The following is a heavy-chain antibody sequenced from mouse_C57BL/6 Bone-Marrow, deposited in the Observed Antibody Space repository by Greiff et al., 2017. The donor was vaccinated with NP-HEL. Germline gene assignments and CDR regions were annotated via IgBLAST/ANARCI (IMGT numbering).Heavy chain of an antibody. CDR3: ARDSYGSSFYWYFDV. Sequence: VQLQQSGPELVKPGASVKISCKASGYTFTDYYMNWVKQSHGKSLEWIGDINPNNGGTSYNQKFKGKATLTVDKSSSTAYMELRSLTSEDSAVYYCARDSYGSSFYWYFDVWGTGTTVTVSS. J-gene: IGHJ1*03. CDR2: INPNNGGT. D-gene: IGHD1-1*01. CDR1: GYTFTDYY. V-gene: IGHV1-26*01.